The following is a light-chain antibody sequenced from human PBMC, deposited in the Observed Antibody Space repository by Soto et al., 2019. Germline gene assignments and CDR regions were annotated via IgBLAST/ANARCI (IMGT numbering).Light chain of an antibody. CDR3: AAWDDSMSGVV. V-gene: IGLV1-44*01. Sequence: QSVLTQPPSASGTPGQRVTISCSGSSSNIGSNNVNWYQQLPGTAPKLLIQTDNQRPSGVPDRFSGSKSGTSASLAISGLQSEDEADYYCAAWDDSMSGVVFGGGTQVTVL. CDR2: TDN. J-gene: IGLJ2*01. CDR1: SSNIGSNN.